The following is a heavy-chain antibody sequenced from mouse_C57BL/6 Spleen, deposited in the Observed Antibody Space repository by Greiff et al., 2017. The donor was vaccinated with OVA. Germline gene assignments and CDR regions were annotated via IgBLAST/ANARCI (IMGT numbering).Heavy chain of an antibody. CDR1: GFNIKDDY. Sequence: EVQLQQSGAELVRPGASVKLSCTASGFNIKDDYMHWVKQRPEQGLEWIGWIDPENGDTEYASKFQGKATITADTSSNTAYLQLSSLTSEDTAVYYCTYSYYYGSSYWYFDVWGTGTTVTVSS. V-gene: IGHV14-4*01. CDR2: IDPENGDT. CDR3: TYSYYYGSSYWYFDV. D-gene: IGHD1-1*01. J-gene: IGHJ1*03.